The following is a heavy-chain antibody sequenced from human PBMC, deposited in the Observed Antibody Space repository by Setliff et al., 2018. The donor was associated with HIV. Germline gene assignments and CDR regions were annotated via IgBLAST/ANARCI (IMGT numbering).Heavy chain of an antibody. D-gene: IGHD3-16*01. CDR1: GGSISRSVDY. V-gene: IGHV4-39*01. CDR2: IYYHGST. Sequence: SETLSLTCTVFGGSISRSVDYWGWVRQPPGKGPEWIGTIYYHGSTYYNPSLKSRVTISIDTSKNQFSLQLTSVTAADTAVYYCVNPSGAMGDFDSWGQGTLVTVSS. CDR3: VNPSGAMGDFDS. J-gene: IGHJ4*02.